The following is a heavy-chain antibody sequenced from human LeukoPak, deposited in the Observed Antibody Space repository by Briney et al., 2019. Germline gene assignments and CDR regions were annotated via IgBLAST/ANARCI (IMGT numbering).Heavy chain of an antibody. Sequence: RASVKVSCKASGDTITSYAISWVRQAPGQGLEWMGGIIPIFGTANYAQKFQGRVTITTDESTSTAYMELSSLRSEDTAVYYCARGSGSYYGGPFDYWGQGTLVTVSS. CDR3: ARGSGSYYGGPFDY. CDR2: IIPIFGTA. D-gene: IGHD1-26*01. J-gene: IGHJ4*02. V-gene: IGHV1-69*05. CDR1: GDTITSYA.